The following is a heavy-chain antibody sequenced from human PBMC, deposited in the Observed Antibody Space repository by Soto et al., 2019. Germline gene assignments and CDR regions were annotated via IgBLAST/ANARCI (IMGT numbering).Heavy chain of an antibody. Sequence: SGPTLVNPTETLTLTCTFSGFSLSTSGVGVGWIRQPPGKALEWLALIYWNDDKRYSPSLKSRLTIARDTSKNQVVLTMTNMDPVDTATYYCAHDVNWNYVWDSFDYWGQGALVTVSS. CDR1: GFSLSTSGVG. J-gene: IGHJ4*02. CDR3: AHDVNWNYVWDSFDY. CDR2: IYWNDDK. D-gene: IGHD1-7*01. V-gene: IGHV2-5*01.